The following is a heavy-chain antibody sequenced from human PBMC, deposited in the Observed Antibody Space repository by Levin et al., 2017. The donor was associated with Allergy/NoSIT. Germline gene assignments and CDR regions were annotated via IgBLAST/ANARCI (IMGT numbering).Heavy chain of an antibody. Sequence: SQTLSLTCTVSGGSISSYYWSWIRQPPGKGLEWIGYIYYSGSTNYNPSLKSRVTISVDTSKNQFSLKLSSVTAADTAVYYCARRDGDYLQFDYWGQGTLVTVSS. CDR2: IYYSGST. V-gene: IGHV4-59*01. J-gene: IGHJ4*02. CDR3: ARRDGDYLQFDY. D-gene: IGHD4-17*01. CDR1: GGSISSYY.